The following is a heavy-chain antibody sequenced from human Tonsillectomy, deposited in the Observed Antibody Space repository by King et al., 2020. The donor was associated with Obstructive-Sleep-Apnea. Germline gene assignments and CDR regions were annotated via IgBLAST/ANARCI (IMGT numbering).Heavy chain of an antibody. CDR3: ARVGETIYYYYGMDV. CDR1: VASVSSFY. J-gene: IGHJ6*02. CDR2: LYISGST. D-gene: IGHD1-26*01. V-gene: IGHV4-4*07. Sequence: QLQESGPGLVEPSETLSLTCSVSVASVSSFYWSWIRQPAGKGLEWIGRLYISGSTDYNPSLKSRVTMSVDTTKNQFSLKLTSLTAADTADYYCARVGETIYYYYGMDVWGHGTTVTVSS.